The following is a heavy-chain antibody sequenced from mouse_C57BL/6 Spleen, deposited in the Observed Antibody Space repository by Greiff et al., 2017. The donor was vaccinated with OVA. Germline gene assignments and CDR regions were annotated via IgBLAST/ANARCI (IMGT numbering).Heavy chain of an antibody. CDR3: ARAYYSNSFAY. Sequence: QVQLQQSGPELVKPGASVKISCKASGYAFSSSWMNWVKQRPGKGLEWIGRIYPGDGDTNYNGKFKGKATLTADKSSSTAYMQLSSLTSVDSAVYFCARAYYSNSFAYWGQGTLVTVSA. CDR2: IYPGDGDT. V-gene: IGHV1-82*01. D-gene: IGHD2-5*01. J-gene: IGHJ3*01. CDR1: GYAFSSSW.